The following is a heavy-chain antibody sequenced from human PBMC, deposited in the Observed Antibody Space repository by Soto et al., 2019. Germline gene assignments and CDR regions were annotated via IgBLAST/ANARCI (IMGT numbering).Heavy chain of an antibody. J-gene: IGHJ1*01. CDR3: AREEYSGGPAGTFHH. CDR2: ISHDGNAK. V-gene: IGHV3-30-3*01. CDR1: GFTFSTAV. Sequence: QVQLVESGGGVVQPGTSLRLSCVVSGFTFSTAVMHWVRQAPGKGLEWVAAISHDGNAKHYPDSVKARFTISRENSKNSLSLQMDSLRPEDTAVYYCAREEYSGGPAGTFHHWGQGTLVTVAS. D-gene: IGHD2-21*01.